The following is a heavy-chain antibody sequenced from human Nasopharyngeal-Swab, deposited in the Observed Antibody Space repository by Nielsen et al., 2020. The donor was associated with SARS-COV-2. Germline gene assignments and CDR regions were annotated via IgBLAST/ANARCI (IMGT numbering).Heavy chain of an antibody. Sequence: GESLKISCAASAFTFSSYWMNWVRQAPGKGLEWVSYISSSSSTIYYADSVKGRFTISRDNAKNSLYLQMNSLRDEDTAVYYCAREVGEGYYYYYGMDVWGQGTTVTVSS. CDR2: ISSSSSTI. CDR3: AREVGEGYYYYYGMDV. CDR1: AFTFSSYW. J-gene: IGHJ6*02. V-gene: IGHV3-48*02. D-gene: IGHD2-15*01.